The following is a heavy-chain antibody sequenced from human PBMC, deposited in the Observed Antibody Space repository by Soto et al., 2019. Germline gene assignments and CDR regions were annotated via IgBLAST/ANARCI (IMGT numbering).Heavy chain of an antibody. Sequence: ASETLSLTYNVSGGSNSNYYWNWIRQPPGKRLEWIGYISDRGSTKYNPSLMRRVTIPADTSKNQLYLKVKSAAAAVTVIYYCARARLVGLTTWDYFDYWGEGTLVTVSS. V-gene: IGHV4-59*01. D-gene: IGHD1-1*01. CDR1: GGSNSNYY. J-gene: IGHJ4*02. CDR3: ARARLVGLTTWDYFDY. CDR2: ISDRGST.